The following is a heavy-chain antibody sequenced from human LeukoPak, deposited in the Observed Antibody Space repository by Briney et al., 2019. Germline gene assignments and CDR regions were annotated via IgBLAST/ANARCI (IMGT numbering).Heavy chain of an antibody. J-gene: IGHJ4*02. CDR1: GFSFTTYW. CDR2: INTDGSDT. CDR3: ATLSQTLPLDY. V-gene: IGHV3-74*01. Sequence: GGSLRLSCVASGFSFTTYWMHWVRQVPGKGLERVSLINTDGSDTRYTDSVKGRFTISRDDAKNTLYLQMNSLRAEDTAMYYCATLSQTLPLDYWGQGAQVTVSS.